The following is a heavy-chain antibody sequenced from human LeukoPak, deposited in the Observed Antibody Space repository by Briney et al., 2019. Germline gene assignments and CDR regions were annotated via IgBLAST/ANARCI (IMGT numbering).Heavy chain of an antibody. CDR1: GFTFSYYP. J-gene: IGHJ3*01. CDR2: ISSNGYST. CDR3: ARDWTSDN. Sequence: GGSLRLSCAASGFTFSYYPIYWVRPAPGKGPEYVSAISSNGYSTYYANSVKGRFTISRDNSRNMLYLQMGSLKTEDMAVYYCARDWTSDNWGQGTMVTVS. V-gene: IGHV3-64*01. D-gene: IGHD2-2*01.